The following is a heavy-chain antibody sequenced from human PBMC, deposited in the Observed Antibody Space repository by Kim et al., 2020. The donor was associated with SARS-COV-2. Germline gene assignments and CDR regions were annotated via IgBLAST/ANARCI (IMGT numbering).Heavy chain of an antibody. CDR3: AKDLAYYDILTGYMTGSYYYYYGMDV. Sequence: GGSLRLSCAASGFTFSSYGMHWVRQAPGKGLEWVAVISYDGSNKYYADSVKGRFTISRDNSKNTLYLQMNSLRAEDTAVYYCAKDLAYYDILTGYMTGSYYYYYGMDVWGQGTTVTVSS. V-gene: IGHV3-30*18. CDR1: GFTFSSYG. CDR2: ISYDGSNK. D-gene: IGHD3-9*01. J-gene: IGHJ6*02.